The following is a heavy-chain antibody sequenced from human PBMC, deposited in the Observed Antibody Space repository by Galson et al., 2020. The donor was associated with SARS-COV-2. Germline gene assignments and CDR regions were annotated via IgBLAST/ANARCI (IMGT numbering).Heavy chain of an antibody. J-gene: IGHJ6*02. Sequence: TGGSLRLSCTASGFTVSSNYMNWVPQAPGKGLEWVSVIYSSGNTYHADSVKGRFTISRDNSLNTVYLQMNSLRGEDTAVYYCARGHCSSTSCFRDGLDVWGQGTTVTVSS. CDR2: IYSSGNT. D-gene: IGHD2-2*01. CDR3: ARGHCSSTSCFRDGLDV. V-gene: IGHV3-66*02. CDR1: GFTVSSNY.